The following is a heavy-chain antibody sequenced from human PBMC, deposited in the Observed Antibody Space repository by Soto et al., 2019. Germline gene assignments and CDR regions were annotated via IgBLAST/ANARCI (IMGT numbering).Heavy chain of an antibody. D-gene: IGHD3-22*01. CDR3: AKDLYYYDSSGCLDY. CDR1: GFTFDDYA. Sequence: PGGSLRLSCAASGFTFDDYAMHWVRQAPGKGLEWVSGISWNSGSIGCADSVKGRFTISRDNAKNSLYLQMNSLRAEDTALYYCAKDLYYYDSSGCLDYWGQGTLVTVS. CDR2: ISWNSGSI. V-gene: IGHV3-9*01. J-gene: IGHJ4*02.